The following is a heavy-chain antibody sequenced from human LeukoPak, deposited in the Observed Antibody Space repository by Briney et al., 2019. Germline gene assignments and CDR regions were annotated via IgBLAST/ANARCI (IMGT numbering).Heavy chain of an antibody. D-gene: IGHD3-22*01. J-gene: IGHJ4*02. CDR2: INPSGGST. CDR3: ACHYYYDSSGYFDLDY. Sequence: ASVKVSCKASGYTFTSYGISWVRQPPGQGLEWMRIINPSGGSTSYAQKFQGRVTMTRDMSTSTVYMELSSLRSEDTAVYYCACHYYYDSSGYFDLDYWGQGTLVTVSS. CDR1: GYTFTSYG. V-gene: IGHV1-46*01.